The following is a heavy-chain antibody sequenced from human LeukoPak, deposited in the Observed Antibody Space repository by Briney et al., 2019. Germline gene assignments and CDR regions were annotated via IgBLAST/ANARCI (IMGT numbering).Heavy chain of an antibody. J-gene: IGHJ4*02. Sequence: GRSLRLSCAASGITFSNYGIHWVRQAPGKGLEWVAVISYDGSNKYYADSVKGRCTISRDKSKNTVYLQMNSLRAEDTAVYYCAKEAGYSYGFDYWGQGTLVTVSS. CDR1: GITFSNYG. D-gene: IGHD5-18*01. V-gene: IGHV3-30*18. CDR3: AKEAGYSYGFDY. CDR2: ISYDGSNK.